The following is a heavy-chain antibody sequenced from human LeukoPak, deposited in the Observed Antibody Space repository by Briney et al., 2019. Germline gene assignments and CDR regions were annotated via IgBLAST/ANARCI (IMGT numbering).Heavy chain of an antibody. V-gene: IGHV4-34*01. CDR3: AREDSNSRAFDI. J-gene: IGHJ3*02. CDR1: GGSFSGYY. CDR2: INHSGST. Sequence: PSETLSLTCAVYGGSFSGYYWSWIRQPPGKGLEWIGEINHSGSTNYNPSLKSRVTISVDTSKNQFSLKLSSVTAADTAVYYCAREDSNSRAFDIWGQGTMVTVSS. D-gene: IGHD2-21*01.